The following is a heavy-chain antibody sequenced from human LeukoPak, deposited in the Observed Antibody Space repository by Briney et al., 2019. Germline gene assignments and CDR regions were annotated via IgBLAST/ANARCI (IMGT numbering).Heavy chain of an antibody. CDR3: ARRAAVAIRGFFDY. CDR2: INHSGST. Sequence: SETLSLTCTVSGGSISSYYWSWIRQPAGKGLEWIGEINHSGSTNYNPSLKSRVTISVDTSKNQFSLKLSSVTAADTAVYYCARRAAVAIRGFFDYWGQGTLVTVSS. D-gene: IGHD6-19*01. V-gene: IGHV4-34*01. CDR1: GGSISSYY. J-gene: IGHJ4*02.